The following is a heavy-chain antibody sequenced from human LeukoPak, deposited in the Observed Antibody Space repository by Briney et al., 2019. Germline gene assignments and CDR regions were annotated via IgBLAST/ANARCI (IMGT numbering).Heavy chain of an antibody. CDR3: ARNRYYDFWSGYYTLDYYYYGMDV. J-gene: IGHJ6*02. D-gene: IGHD3-3*01. Sequence: SETLSLTCAVSGGSISSGGYSWSWIRQPPGKGLEWIGYIYHSGSTYYNPSLKSRVTISVDRSKNQFSLKLSSVTAADTAVYYCARNRYYDFWSGYYTLDYYYYGMDVWGQGTTVTVSS. V-gene: IGHV4-30-2*02. CDR2: IYHSGST. CDR1: GGSISSGGYS.